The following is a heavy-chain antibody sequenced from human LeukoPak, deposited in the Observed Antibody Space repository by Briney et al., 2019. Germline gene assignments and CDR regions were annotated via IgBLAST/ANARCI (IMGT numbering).Heavy chain of an antibody. V-gene: IGHV1-69*04. CDR1: GGTFSSYA. Sequence: ASVKVSCKASGGTFSSYAISWVRQAPGQGLEWMGRIIPIFGIANYAQKFQGRVTITADKSTSTAYMELSSLRSEDTAVYYCARDRSESSFYGPFLDYWGQGTLVSVYS. CDR2: IIPIFGIA. D-gene: IGHD1-26*01. CDR3: ARDRSESSFYGPFLDY. J-gene: IGHJ4*02.